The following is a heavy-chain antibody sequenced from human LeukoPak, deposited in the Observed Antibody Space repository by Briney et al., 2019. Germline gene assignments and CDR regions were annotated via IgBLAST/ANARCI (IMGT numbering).Heavy chain of an antibody. V-gene: IGHV6-1*01. J-gene: IGHJ4*02. Sequence: SQTLSLTCAISGDSVSSNSAAWNWIRQPPSRGLEWLGRTYYGSKWYNDYAVSVKSRITINPDTSNNQFSLQLNSETPEDTAVYYCARQSGYYDYWGQGTLVTVSS. CDR1: GDSVSSNSAA. CDR3: ARQSGYYDY. D-gene: IGHD3-10*01. CDR2: TYYGSKWYN.